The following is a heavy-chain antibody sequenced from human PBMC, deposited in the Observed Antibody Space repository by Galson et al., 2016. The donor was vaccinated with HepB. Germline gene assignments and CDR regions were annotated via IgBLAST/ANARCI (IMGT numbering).Heavy chain of an antibody. CDR1: GFTFSSHA. V-gene: IGHV3-64*01. CDR2: INNNGGGT. CDR3: AREATRYFFDS. D-gene: IGHD2/OR15-2a*01. Sequence: SLRLSCAGSGFTFSSHAMYWVRQAPEKGLEYVSGINNNGGGTYYAKSVKGRFTISRDNSNNMLYLQMGSLRADDTAVYYCAREATRYFFDSWGQGARVTVSS. J-gene: IGHJ4*02.